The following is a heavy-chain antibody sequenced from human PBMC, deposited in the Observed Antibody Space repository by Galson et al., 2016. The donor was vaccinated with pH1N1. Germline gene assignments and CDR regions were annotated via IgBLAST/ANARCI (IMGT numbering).Heavy chain of an antibody. J-gene: IGHJ4*02. CDR1: GYSFSNSW. V-gene: IGHV5-51*01. CDR2: IYLGDSDT. CDR3: ATPRGSSSLAFDY. Sequence: QSGAEVKKPGESLKISCKGSGYSFSNSWIVWVRQMPGKGLGWMGIIYLGDSDTTNGPSFQGQVTISADKSISTAYLQWSSLKASDTAIYYCATPRGSSSLAFDYWGQGTLVTVSS. D-gene: IGHD1-26*01.